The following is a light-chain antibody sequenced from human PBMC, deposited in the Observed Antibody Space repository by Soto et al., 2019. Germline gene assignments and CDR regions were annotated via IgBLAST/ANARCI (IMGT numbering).Light chain of an antibody. J-gene: IGKJ4*01. CDR2: DAS. CDR3: QRRGNWRLT. CDR1: QSVSSY. Sequence: EIVLTQSPATLSLSPGEIATLSCRASQSVSSYLAWYQQKHGQPPRLLIYDASNRATGIPARFSGSGSGTDFPLTISSLEPEEFAVYYCQRRGNWRLTFGGGTKVEIK. V-gene: IGKV3-11*01.